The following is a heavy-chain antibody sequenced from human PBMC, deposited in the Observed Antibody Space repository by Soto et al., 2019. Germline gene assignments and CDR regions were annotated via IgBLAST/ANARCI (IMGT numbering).Heavy chain of an antibody. V-gene: IGHV4-34*01. Sequence: PSETLSLTCAVYGGSFSGYYWSWIRQPPGKGLEWIGEINHSGSTNYNPSLKSRVTISVDTSKNQFSLKLSSVTAADTAVYYCARGRKGSMVRHNTYYYYGMDVWGQGTTVS. J-gene: IGHJ6*02. CDR2: INHSGST. CDR3: ARGRKGSMVRHNTYYYYGMDV. CDR1: GGSFSGYY. D-gene: IGHD3-10*01.